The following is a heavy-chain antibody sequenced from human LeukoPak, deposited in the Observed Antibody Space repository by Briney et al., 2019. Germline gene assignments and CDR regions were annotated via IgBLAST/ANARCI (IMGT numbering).Heavy chain of an antibody. CDR3: AKILNQSYIVATGFDS. CDR2: ISASGGRT. D-gene: IGHD5-12*01. Sequence: GGSLRLSCAASGFTFSSYALSWVRQAPGKGLEGVSGISASGGRTFYADSVKGRFTISRDISKYTLYLQMSSLRAEDTAIYYCAKILNQSYIVATGFDSWGQGTLVTVSS. J-gene: IGHJ5*01. CDR1: GFTFSSYA. V-gene: IGHV3-23*01.